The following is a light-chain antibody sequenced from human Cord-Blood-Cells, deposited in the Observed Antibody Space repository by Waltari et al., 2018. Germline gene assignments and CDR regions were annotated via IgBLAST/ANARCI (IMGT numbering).Light chain of an antibody. V-gene: IGKV3-15*01. CDR2: GAS. Sequence: EIVMTQSPATLSVSPGESATPSCRASQSVSSNLAWYQQKPGPAPRLLIYGASTRATGIPARFSGSGSGTEFTLTISSLQSEDFAVYYCQQYNNWPPWTFGQGTKVEIK. CDR1: QSVSSN. J-gene: IGKJ1*01. CDR3: QQYNNWPPWT.